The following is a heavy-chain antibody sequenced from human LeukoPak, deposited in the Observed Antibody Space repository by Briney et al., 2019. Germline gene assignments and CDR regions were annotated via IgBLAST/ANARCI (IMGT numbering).Heavy chain of an antibody. CDR1: GGSISTYY. Sequence: SETLSLTCTVSGGSISTYYWSWIRQPPEKGLEWIGHIFYSGSTTYNPSVKSRVTISVDASRNQFSLKLSSVTAADTATYFCARRLSWTTSHMDVWGKGTTVIVSS. CDR2: IFYSGST. CDR3: ARRLSWTTSHMDV. D-gene: IGHD2/OR15-2a*01. V-gene: IGHV4-59*08. J-gene: IGHJ6*03.